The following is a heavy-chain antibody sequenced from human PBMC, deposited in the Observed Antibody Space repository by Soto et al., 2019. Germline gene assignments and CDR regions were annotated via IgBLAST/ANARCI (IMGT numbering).Heavy chain of an antibody. CDR3: AKGTTGYSSGWTFDY. CDR1: GFTFSSYG. V-gene: IGHV3-33*06. J-gene: IGHJ4*02. CDR2: IWYDGSNK. Sequence: PGGSLRLSCAASGFTFSSYGMHWVRQAPGKGLEWVAVIWYDGSNKYYADSVKGRFTISRDNSKNTLYLQMNSLRAEDTAVYYCAKGTTGYSSGWTFDYWGLGTLVTVSS. D-gene: IGHD6-19*01.